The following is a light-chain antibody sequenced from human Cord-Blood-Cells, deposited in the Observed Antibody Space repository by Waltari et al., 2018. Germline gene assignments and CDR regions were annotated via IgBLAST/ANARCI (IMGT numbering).Light chain of an antibody. CDR1: QSVSSSY. V-gene: IGKV3-20*01. J-gene: IGKJ5*01. Sequence: EIVLPQSPGTLSLSPGERATLSCRPSQSVSSSYLAWYQQKPGQAPRLLIYGASSRATGIPDRFSGSGSGTDFTLTISRLEPEDFAVYYCQQYGSSPPVTFGQGTRLEIK. CDR3: QQYGSSPPVT. CDR2: GAS.